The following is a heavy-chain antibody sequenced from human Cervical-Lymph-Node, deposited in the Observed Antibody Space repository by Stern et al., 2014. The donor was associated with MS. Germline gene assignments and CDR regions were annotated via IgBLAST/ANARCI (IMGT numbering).Heavy chain of an antibody. D-gene: IGHD3-10*01. CDR1: GFNFSNSW. CDR2: INRDGSTT. J-gene: IGHJ4*02. CDR3: TILSGPFDH. Sequence: EDQLVESGGGLVQPGGSLRLSCAASGFNFSNSWMHWVRQAPGKGLVWVSRINRDGSTTTYADSVKGRFTISRDNAKNTLYLQMSSLRAEDTAVYYCTILSGPFDHWGQGTLVTVSS. V-gene: IGHV3-74*02.